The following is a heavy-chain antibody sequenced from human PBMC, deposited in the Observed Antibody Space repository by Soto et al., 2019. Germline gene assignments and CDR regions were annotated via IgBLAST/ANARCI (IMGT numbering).Heavy chain of an antibody. CDR3: ARHHGPTTSENWFDP. V-gene: IGHV1-18*01. J-gene: IGHJ5*02. CDR1: GYTFFTYD. Sequence: QVHLVQSGVEVKTPGASVKVSCQASGYTFFTYDISWVRQAPGQGLEGMGWISTYSGDTKYAQKFQGRVTMTTDTSTTTAYLELRSLRSDDTAGYYCARHHGPTTSENWFDPWGQGTLVTVSS. CDR2: ISTYSGDT. D-gene: IGHD5-12*01.